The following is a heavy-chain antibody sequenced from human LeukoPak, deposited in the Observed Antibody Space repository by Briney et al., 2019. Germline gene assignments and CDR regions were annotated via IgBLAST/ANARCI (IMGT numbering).Heavy chain of an antibody. CDR1: GYTFTSYD. D-gene: IGHD1-7*01. CDR3: ARGLSGTTGFDY. V-gene: IGHV1-8*01. CDR2: MNPNSGNT. Sequence: ASVKVSCKASGYTFTSYDINWVRQATGQGLEWMGWMNPNSGNTGYAQKFQGRVTMTRNTSISTAYMELSGLRSEDTAVYYCARGLSGTTGFDYWGQGTLVTVSS. J-gene: IGHJ4*02.